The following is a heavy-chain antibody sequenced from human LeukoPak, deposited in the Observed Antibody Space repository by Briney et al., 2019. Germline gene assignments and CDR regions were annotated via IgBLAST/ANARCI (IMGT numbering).Heavy chain of an antibody. D-gene: IGHD2-2*01. CDR3: AKDLVPAAIAGGYYYGMDV. Sequence: GGSLRLSCAASGFTFSSYAMSWVRQAPGKGLEWVSAISGSGGSTYYADSVKGRFTISRDNSKNTLYLQMNSLRAEDTAVYYCAKDLVPAAIAGGYYYGMDVWGQGTTVTVSS. CDR1: GFTFSSYA. CDR2: ISGSGGST. J-gene: IGHJ6*02. V-gene: IGHV3-23*01.